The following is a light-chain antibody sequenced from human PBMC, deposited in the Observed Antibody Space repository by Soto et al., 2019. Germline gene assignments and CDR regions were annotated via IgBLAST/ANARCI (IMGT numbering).Light chain of an antibody. CDR3: SSYTSTSSYV. Sequence: QSVLAQPASVSGSPGQSITVSCTGTSSDVGGYNSVSWYQQHPGKPPKLIIYEVSSRPSGVSDRFSGSKSGNTASLTISGLQAEDEADYYCSSYTSTSSYVFATGTRSPS. V-gene: IGLV2-14*03. CDR1: SSDVGGYNS. J-gene: IGLJ1*01. CDR2: EVS.